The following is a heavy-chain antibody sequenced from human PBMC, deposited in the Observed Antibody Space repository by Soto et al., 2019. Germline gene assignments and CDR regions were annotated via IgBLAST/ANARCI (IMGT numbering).Heavy chain of an antibody. D-gene: IGHD3-22*01. V-gene: IGHV4-31*03. CDR2: IYYSGST. J-gene: IGHJ6*02. Sequence: SETLSLTCTVSGGSISSGGYYWSWIRQHPGKGLEWIGYIYYSGSTYYNPSLKSRVTISVDTSKNQFSLKLSSVTAADTAVFYCARVPRGYYDSSGYTYGRDVWGQGTTGTVS. CDR1: GGSISSGGYY. CDR3: ARVPRGYYDSSGYTYGRDV.